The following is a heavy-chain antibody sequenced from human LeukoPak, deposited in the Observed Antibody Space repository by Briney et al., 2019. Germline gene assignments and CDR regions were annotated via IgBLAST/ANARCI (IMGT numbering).Heavy chain of an antibody. CDR3: ARRSGDLYSNVDP. CDR1: GGSFSGYY. J-gene: IGHJ5*02. V-gene: IGHV4-34*01. CDR2: INHSGST. Sequence: PSETLSLTCAVYGGSFSGYYWSWIRQPPGKGLEWIGEINHSGSTNYNPSLKSRVTMSVDTSKNQFSLKLSSVTAADTAVYYCARRSGDLYSNVDPWGQGTLVTVSS. D-gene: IGHD4-11*01.